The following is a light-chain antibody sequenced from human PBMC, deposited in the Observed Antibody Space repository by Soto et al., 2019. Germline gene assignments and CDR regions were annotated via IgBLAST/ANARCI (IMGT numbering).Light chain of an antibody. CDR1: QGISSW. V-gene: IGKV1D-12*01. J-gene: IGKJ4*01. CDR2: AAT. Sequence: DIEMTQTPSFXSASLGDRVTITCRASQGISSWLAWYQQKPGKAPKLLIYAATILQSGVPSRFSGSESGTDFSLTISSLQPEDFATYFCQQSSDFPLTFGGGTKVDIK. CDR3: QQSSDFPLT.